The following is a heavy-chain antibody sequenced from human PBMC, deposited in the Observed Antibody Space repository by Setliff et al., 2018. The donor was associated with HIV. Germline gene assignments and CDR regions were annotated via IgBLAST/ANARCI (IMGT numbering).Heavy chain of an antibody. CDR1: GGSISSGSYY. J-gene: IGHJ6*02. V-gene: IGHV4-61*09. Sequence: TLSLTCTVSGGSISSGSYYWTWIRQAAGKGLEGIGHFYTSGTTNYNPSLESRVTISVDTSKNQFSLKLSSVTAADAAVYYCGTAMYYYYGLDVWGQGIRVTVSS. CDR3: GTAMYYYYGLDV. CDR2: FYTSGTT. D-gene: IGHD2-2*01.